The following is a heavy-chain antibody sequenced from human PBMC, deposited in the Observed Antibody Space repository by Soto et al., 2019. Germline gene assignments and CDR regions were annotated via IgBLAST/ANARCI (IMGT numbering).Heavy chain of an antibody. CDR3: ARTLTMVRGVIFDY. D-gene: IGHD3-10*01. CDR2: IYYSGST. Sequence: SETLSLTCTVSGGSISSYYWSWIRQPPGKGLEWIGYIYYSGSTNYNPSLKSRVTISVDTSKNQFSLKLSSVTAADTAVYYCARTLTMVRGVIFDYWGQGTLVTVSS. CDR1: GGSISSYY. J-gene: IGHJ4*02. V-gene: IGHV4-59*01.